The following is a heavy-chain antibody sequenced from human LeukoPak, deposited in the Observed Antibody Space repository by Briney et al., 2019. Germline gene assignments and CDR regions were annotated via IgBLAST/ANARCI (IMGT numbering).Heavy chain of an antibody. D-gene: IGHD3-10*01. CDR2: ISSSGSTI. V-gene: IGHV3-48*03. J-gene: IGHJ4*02. Sequence: PGGSLRLSCAASGFTFSSYEMNWVRQAPGKGLEWVSYISSSGSTIYYADSVKGRFTISRDNAKNSLYLQMNSLRAEDTAVYYCARDAPSYYYGSGSYYFDYWGQGTLVTVSS. CDR1: GFTFSSYE. CDR3: ARDAPSYYYGSGSYYFDY.